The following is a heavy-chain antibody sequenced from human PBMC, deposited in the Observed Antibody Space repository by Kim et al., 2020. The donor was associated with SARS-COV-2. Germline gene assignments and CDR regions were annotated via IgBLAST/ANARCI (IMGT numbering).Heavy chain of an antibody. D-gene: IGHD2-2*02. V-gene: IGHV3-66*01. CDR1: GFTVSSNY. CDR2: IYSGGST. J-gene: IGHJ2*01. CDR3: ARDGPKYCSSTSCYRYWYFDL. Sequence: GGSLRLSCAASGFTVSSNYMSWVRQAPGKWLEWVSVIYSGGSTYYADSVKGRFTISRDNSKNTLYLQMNSLRAEDTAVYYCARDGPKYCSSTSCYRYWYFDLWGRGTLVTVSS.